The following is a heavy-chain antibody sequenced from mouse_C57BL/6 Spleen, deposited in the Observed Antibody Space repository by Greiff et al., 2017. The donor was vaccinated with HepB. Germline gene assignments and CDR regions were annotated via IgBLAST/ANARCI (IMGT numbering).Heavy chain of an antibody. V-gene: IGHV1-64*01. CDR3: AESSPYYYAMDY. J-gene: IGHJ4*01. D-gene: IGHD1-1*01. CDR1: GYTFTSYW. Sequence: QVQLQQPGAELVKPGASVKLSCKASGYTFTSYWMHWVKQRPGQGLEWIGMIHPNSGSTNYNEKFKSKATLTVDKSSSTAYMQLSSLTSEDSAVYYCAESSPYYYAMDYWGQGTSVTVSS. CDR2: IHPNSGST.